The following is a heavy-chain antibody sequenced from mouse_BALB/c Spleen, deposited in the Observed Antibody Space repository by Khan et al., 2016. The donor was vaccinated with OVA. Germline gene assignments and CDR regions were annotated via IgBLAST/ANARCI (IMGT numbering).Heavy chain of an antibody. V-gene: IGHV1-7*01. Sequence: QVQLQQSGAELAKPGASVKMSCKASGYTFTTYWMHWVKQRPGQGLEWIGYINPTSGYTDYNERFKDKATLSADKSSSTAYMQLSSLTSEDSAVYYCTRGRIDYWGQGTTLTVSS. CDR2: INPTSGYT. J-gene: IGHJ2*01. CDR1: GYTFTTYW. CDR3: TRGRIDY.